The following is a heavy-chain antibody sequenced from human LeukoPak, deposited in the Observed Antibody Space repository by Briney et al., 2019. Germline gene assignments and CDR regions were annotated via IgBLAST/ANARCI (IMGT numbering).Heavy chain of an antibody. Sequence: ASVKVSCKASGYTFTSYYMHWVRQAPGQGLEWMGIINPSGGSTSYAQKFQGRVTMTRDTSTSTVYMELSSLRSEDTAVYYCARYIPMVRGVITQQINWFDPWGQGTLVTVSS. V-gene: IGHV1-46*01. CDR3: ARYIPMVRGVITQQINWFDP. D-gene: IGHD3-10*01. J-gene: IGHJ5*02. CDR1: GYTFTSYY. CDR2: INPSGGST.